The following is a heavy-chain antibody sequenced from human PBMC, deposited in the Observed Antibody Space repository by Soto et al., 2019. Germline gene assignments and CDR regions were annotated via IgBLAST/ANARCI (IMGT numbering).Heavy chain of an antibody. CDR1: GFVFKNYE. CDR3: ARDIDNRDYYYGLDV. CDR2: ISNGGNTI. J-gene: IGHJ6*02. D-gene: IGHD1-20*01. V-gene: IGHV3-48*03. Sequence: PGGSLRLSVVASGFVFKNYEMNWVRQSPGKGLEGISYISNGGNTIYAADSLMGRFTISSDNAKNSLFLQMNSLRADDTAVYYCARDIDNRDYYYGLDVWGQGTTVTVSS.